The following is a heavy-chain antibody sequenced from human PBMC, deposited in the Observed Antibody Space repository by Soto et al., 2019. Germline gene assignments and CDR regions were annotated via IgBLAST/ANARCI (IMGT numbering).Heavy chain of an antibody. V-gene: IGHV4-59*08. CDR3: ARVVVAATAGPVYYFDY. CDR2: IYYSGST. D-gene: IGHD2-15*01. J-gene: IGHJ4*02. Sequence: SETLSLTCTVSGGSISSYYWSWIRQPPGKGLERNGYIYYSGSTNYNPSLKSRVTISVDTSKNQFSLKLSSVTAADTAVYYCARVVVAATAGPVYYFDYWGQGTLVTVSS. CDR1: GGSISSYY.